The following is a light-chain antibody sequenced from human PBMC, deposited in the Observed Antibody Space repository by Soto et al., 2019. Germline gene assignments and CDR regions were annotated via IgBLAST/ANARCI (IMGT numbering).Light chain of an antibody. CDR3: AAWDDSLSGVL. V-gene: IGLV1-47*01. J-gene: IGLJ2*01. CDR1: SSNIGTNY. Sequence: QSALTQPPSASGTPGQRVTISCSGSSSNIGTNYVYWYQQFPGTAPKLLIYKNDQRPSGVSDRFSGSKSGTSASLAISGLRSDDEADYSCAAWDDSLSGVLFGGGTKLTVL. CDR2: KND.